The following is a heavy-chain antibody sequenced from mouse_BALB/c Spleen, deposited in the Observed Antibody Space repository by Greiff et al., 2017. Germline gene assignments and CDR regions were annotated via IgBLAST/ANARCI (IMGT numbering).Heavy chain of an antibody. CDR1: GFNIKDTY. Sequence: EVQVVESGAELVKPGASVKLSCTASGFNIKDTYMHWVKQRPEQGLEWIGRIDPANGNTKYDPKFQGKATITADTSSNTAYLQLSSLTSEDTAVYYCARALYEYWFAYWGQGTLVTVSA. J-gene: IGHJ3*01. V-gene: IGHV14-3*02. D-gene: IGHD2-3*01. CDR2: IDPANGNT. CDR3: ARALYEYWFAY.